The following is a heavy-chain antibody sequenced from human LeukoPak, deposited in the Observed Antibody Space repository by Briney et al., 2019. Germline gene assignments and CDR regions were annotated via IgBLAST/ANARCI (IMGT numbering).Heavy chain of an antibody. CDR1: GFTFDDYA. Sequence: GGSLRLSCAASGFTFDDYAMHWVRQAPGKGLEWVSLISWDGGSTYYADSVKGRFTISRDNSKNSLYLQMNSLRAEDTALYYCAKDGGLDYDSSGYYCWADYWGQGTLVTVSS. V-gene: IGHV3-43D*03. J-gene: IGHJ4*02. D-gene: IGHD3-22*01. CDR2: ISWDGGST. CDR3: AKDGGLDYDSSGYYCWADY.